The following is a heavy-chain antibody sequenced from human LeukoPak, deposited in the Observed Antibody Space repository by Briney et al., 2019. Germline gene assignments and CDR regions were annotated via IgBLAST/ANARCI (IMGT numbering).Heavy chain of an antibody. J-gene: IGHJ6*03. CDR3: ARVAMVRGVETIYYYMDV. D-gene: IGHD3-10*01. CDR2: IIPIFGTA. CDR1: GYTFTSYD. V-gene: IGHV1-69*13. Sequence: GASVKVSCKASGYTFTSYDINWVRQATGQGLEWMGGIIPIFGTANYAQKFQGRVTITADESTSTAYMELSSLRSEDTAVYYCARVAMVRGVETIYYYMDVWGKGTTVTVSS.